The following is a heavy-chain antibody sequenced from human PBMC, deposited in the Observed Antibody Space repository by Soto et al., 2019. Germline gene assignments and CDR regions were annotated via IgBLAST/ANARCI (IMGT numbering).Heavy chain of an antibody. CDR1: GFTFSSYA. CDR2: ISGSGGTT. J-gene: IGHJ3*02. V-gene: IGHV3-23*01. D-gene: IGHD3-22*01. Sequence: PGGSLRLSCAASGFTFSSYAMSWVRQAPGKGLEWVSAISGSGGTTDYAAPVKGRFTISRDDSKNTLYLQMNSLKTEDTAVYYCTTEYITMIVVVITDAFDIWGQGTMVTVSS. CDR3: TTEYITMIVVVITDAFDI.